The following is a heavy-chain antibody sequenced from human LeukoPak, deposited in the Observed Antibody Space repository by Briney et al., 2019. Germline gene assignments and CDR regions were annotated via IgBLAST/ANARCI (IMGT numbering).Heavy chain of an antibody. Sequence: GGSLRLSWAAYGFTFSTYWMNWVRQAPGKGLEWVANIKPDGSENYFVDSVKGRFTISRDNAKNSLYLQMNSLRAEDTAVYYCLRSGGYWGQGTPVTVSS. CDR3: LRSGGY. J-gene: IGHJ4*02. V-gene: IGHV3-7*01. CDR2: IKPDGSEN. D-gene: IGHD1-26*01. CDR1: GFTFSTYW.